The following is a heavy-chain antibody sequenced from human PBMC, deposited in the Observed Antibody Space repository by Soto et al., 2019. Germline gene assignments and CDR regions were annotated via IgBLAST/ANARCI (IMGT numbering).Heavy chain of an antibody. CDR2: IYSGGYT. D-gene: IGHD2-2*01. V-gene: IGHV3-53*01. Sequence: GGSLRLSCAVSGFTVSNNYMSWVRQAPGKGLEGVSVIYSGGYTAYGDSVKGRFTISRDNSKKTVFLQMNSLRADDTGVYYCSRLPTLVVPAALILATWGQGTRVTVSS. J-gene: IGHJ5*02. CDR3: SRLPTLVVPAALILAT. CDR1: GFTVSNNY.